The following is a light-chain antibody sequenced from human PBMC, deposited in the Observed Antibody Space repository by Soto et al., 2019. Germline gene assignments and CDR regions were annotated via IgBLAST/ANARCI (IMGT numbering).Light chain of an antibody. CDR3: LQRNTSHVT. CDR2: DAS. Sequence: EILLTQSPATLSLSPGERATLSCRASQAVDSYLAWYQQTPGQALRLLIYDASNRAPGIPAKFCGSRSGTDFTLTISSLKPEDFPVYYCLQRNTSHVTFGPRTKVDIK. CDR1: QAVDSY. V-gene: IGKV3-11*01. J-gene: IGKJ3*01.